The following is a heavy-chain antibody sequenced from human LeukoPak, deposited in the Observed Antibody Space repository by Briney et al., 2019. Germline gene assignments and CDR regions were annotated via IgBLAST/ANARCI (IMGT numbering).Heavy chain of an antibody. CDR2: SKSKTDGGTT. D-gene: IGHD2-15*01. CDR3: TIYRVVVAANYYYIDV. Sequence: KPGWSLRLCCAASGFTFSNAWMCWGRQAGGRGVGWGGLSKSKTDGGTTYYAAPVKGRFTMSRDDSKNPLYLQMNRMNTEDTAVYYCTIYRVVVAANYYYIDVWGKGTTVTVSS. V-gene: IGHV3-15*01. J-gene: IGHJ6*03. CDR1: GFTFSNAW.